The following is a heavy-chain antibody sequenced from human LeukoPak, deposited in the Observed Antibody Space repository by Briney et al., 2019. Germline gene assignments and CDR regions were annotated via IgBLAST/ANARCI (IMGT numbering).Heavy chain of an antibody. Sequence: GGSLRLSCAASGFTLSDYSMNWVRQAPGKGLEWISYIGIDSGNTNCADSVKGRLTISGDKAKNSLYLQMNSLRVEDTAGYYCARDYKYAFDNWGQGTLVTVSS. D-gene: IGHD5-24*01. J-gene: IGHJ4*02. CDR1: GFTLSDYS. CDR3: ARDYKYAFDN. CDR2: IGIDSGNT. V-gene: IGHV3-48*01.